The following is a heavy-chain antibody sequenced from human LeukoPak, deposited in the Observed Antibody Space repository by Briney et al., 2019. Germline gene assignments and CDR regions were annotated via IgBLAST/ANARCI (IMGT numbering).Heavy chain of an antibody. CDR1: GFTFSSYW. J-gene: IGHJ6*03. V-gene: IGHV3-7*01. CDR2: IKQDGSEK. CDR3: ARDDGTLPYYYMDV. Sequence: GGSLRLSCAASGFTFSSYWMNWVRQAPGKGLEWVANIKQDGSEKYYVDSVKGRFTISRDNAKNSLYLQMNSLRAEDTAVYYCARDDGTLPYYYMDVWGKGTTVTVSS.